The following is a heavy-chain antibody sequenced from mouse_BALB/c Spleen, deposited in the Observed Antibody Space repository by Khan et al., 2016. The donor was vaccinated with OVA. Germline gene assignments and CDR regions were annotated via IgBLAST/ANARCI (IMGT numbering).Heavy chain of an antibody. Sequence: EVQLVESGPGLVKPSQSLSLTCSVTGYSITSGYYWNWIRQFPGNKLEWMGYIRYDGSNNFNPPLKNRISITRDTSKTQFFLKLNSVTTEDTATLYSTRGGSSGPAWFAYWGQGTLVTVSA. CDR3: TRGGSSGPAWFAY. V-gene: IGHV3-6*02. J-gene: IGHJ3*01. D-gene: IGHD3-1*01. CDR1: GYSITSGYY. CDR2: IRYDGSN.